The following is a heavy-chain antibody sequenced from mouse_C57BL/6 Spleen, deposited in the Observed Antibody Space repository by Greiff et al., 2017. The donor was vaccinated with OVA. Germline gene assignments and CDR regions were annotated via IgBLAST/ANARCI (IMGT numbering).Heavy chain of an antibody. V-gene: IGHV1-5*01. CDR3: TRESPLLIPYYYAMDY. CDR2: IYPGNSDT. CDR1: GYTFTSYW. J-gene: IGHJ4*01. Sequence: DVQLQESGTVLARPGASVKMSCKTSGYTFTSYWMPWVKQRPGQGLEWIGAIYPGNSDTSYNQKFKGKAKLTAVTSASTAYMELSSLTNEDSAVYYCTRESPLLIPYYYAMDYWGQGTSVTVSS. D-gene: IGHD1-1*01.